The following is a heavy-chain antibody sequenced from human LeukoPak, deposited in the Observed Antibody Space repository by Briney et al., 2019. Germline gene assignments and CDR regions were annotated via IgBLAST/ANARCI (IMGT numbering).Heavy chain of an antibody. Sequence: SETLSLTCTVSGGSISSSSYSWGWIRQPPGKGLEWIGSIYYSGSTYYNPSLKSRVTISVDTSKNQFSLKLSSVTAADTAVYYCARRSAGATLYWGQGTLVTVSS. V-gene: IGHV4-39*01. CDR1: GGSISSSSYS. J-gene: IGHJ4*02. D-gene: IGHD1-26*01. CDR3: ARRSAGATLY. CDR2: IYYSGST.